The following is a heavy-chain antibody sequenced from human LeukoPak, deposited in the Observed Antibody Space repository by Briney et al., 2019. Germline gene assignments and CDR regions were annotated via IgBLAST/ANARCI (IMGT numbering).Heavy chain of an antibody. D-gene: IGHD3-10*01. CDR2: ISYDGSNK. CDR3: AKDLRGSGSYPYY. J-gene: IGHJ4*02. V-gene: IGHV3-30*18. CDR1: GFTFSSYG. Sequence: PGGSLRLSCAASGFTFSSYGMHWVRQAPGKGLEGVAVISYDGSNKYYADSVKGRFTISRDNSKNTLYLQMNSLRAEDTAVYYCAKDLRGSGSYPYYWGQGTLVTVSS.